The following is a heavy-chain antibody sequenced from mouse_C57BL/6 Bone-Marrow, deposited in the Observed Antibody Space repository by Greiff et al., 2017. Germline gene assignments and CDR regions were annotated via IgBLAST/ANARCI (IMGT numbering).Heavy chain of an antibody. CDR2: IWTGGGT. CDR3: ARNWGPYGSSSFAY. J-gene: IGHJ3*01. CDR1: GFSLTSYA. D-gene: IGHD1-1*01. Sequence: VKLMESGPGLVAPSQSLSITCTVSGFSLTSYAISWVRQPPGKGLEWLGVIWTGGGTNYNSALKSRLSISKDNSKSQVFLKMNSLQTDDTARYYCARNWGPYGSSSFAYWGQGTLVTVSA. V-gene: IGHV2-9-1*01.